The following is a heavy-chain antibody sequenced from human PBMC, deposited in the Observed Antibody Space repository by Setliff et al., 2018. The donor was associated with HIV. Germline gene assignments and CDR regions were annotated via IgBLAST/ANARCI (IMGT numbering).Heavy chain of an antibody. CDR2: IYYSGNT. V-gene: IGHV4-31*03. J-gene: IGHJ2*01. D-gene: IGHD2-15*01. CDR3: ARESRVVEGSAYWYFDL. Sequence: PSETLSLTCTVSGGPISSGGYFWSWIRQHPGKGLEWIGIIYYSGNTYYNPSLKSRVAMSVDTSKNQFSLKLNSVTAADTAMYYCARESRVVEGSAYWYFDLWGRGTLVTVSS. CDR1: GGPISSGGYF.